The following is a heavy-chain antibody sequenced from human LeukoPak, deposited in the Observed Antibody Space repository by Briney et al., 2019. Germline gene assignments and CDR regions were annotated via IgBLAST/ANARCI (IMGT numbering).Heavy chain of an antibody. D-gene: IGHD3-22*01. CDR1: GFTFDDYG. V-gene: IGHV3-20*04. CDR2: INWSGGST. CDR3: ARDRTTRGNNYYDSSGYYRTEAFDI. Sequence: GGSLRLSCAASGFTFDDYGMSWVRQAPGKGLEWVSGINWSGGSTGYADSVKGRFTISRDNANNSLYLQMNSLRAEDTALYYWARDRTTRGNNYYDSSGYYRTEAFDIWGEGTMLTVSS. J-gene: IGHJ3*02.